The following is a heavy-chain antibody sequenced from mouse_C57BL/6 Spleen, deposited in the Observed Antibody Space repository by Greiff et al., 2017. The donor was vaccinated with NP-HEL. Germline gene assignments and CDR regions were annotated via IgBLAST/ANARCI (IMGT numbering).Heavy chain of an antibody. CDR3: ARWDIYYDYDERRYFDV. CDR2: IDPSDSYT. V-gene: IGHV1-69*01. J-gene: IGHJ1*03. Sequence: VKLQQPGAELVMPGASVKLSCKASGYTFTSYWMHWVKQRPGQGLEWIGEIDPSDSYTNYNQKFKGKSTLTVDKSSSTAYMQLSSLTSEDSAVYYCARWDIYYDYDERRYFDVWGTGTTVTVSS. D-gene: IGHD2-4*01. CDR1: GYTFTSYW.